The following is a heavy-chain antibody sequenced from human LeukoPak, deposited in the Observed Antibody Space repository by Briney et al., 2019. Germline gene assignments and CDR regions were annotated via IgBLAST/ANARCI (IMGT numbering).Heavy chain of an antibody. CDR2: INQDGTEK. J-gene: IGHJ4*02. V-gene: IGHV3-7*01. CDR1: GFSFTTYW. Sequence: GESLRLSCAASGFSFTTYWMSWVRQAPGKGLEWVANINQDGTEKYYVDSVKGRFTISRDNAKSSLYLQMNSLRAEDTAVYYCAREGDYGDYGSFDYWGQGTLVTVSS. D-gene: IGHD4-17*01. CDR3: AREGDYGDYGSFDY.